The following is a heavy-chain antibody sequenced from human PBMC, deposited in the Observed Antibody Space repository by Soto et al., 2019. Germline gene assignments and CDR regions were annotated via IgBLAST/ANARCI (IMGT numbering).Heavy chain of an antibody. V-gene: IGHV3-74*01. CDR3: ARDLISCSGGSCQFDY. CDR2: INSDGSST. J-gene: IGHJ4*02. D-gene: IGHD2-15*01. Sequence: GGSLRLSCAASGFTFSSYWMHWVRQAPGKGLVWVSRINSDGSSTSYADSVKGRLTISRDNAKNTLYLQMNSLRAEDTAVYYCARDLISCSGGSCQFDYWGQGTLVTVSS. CDR1: GFTFSSYW.